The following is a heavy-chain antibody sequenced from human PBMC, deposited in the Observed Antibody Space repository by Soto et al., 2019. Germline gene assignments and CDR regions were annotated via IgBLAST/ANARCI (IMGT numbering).Heavy chain of an antibody. CDR3: ARQAARGPLDY. CDR1: GGSISSSSYY. V-gene: IGHV4-39*01. CDR2: IYYSGST. D-gene: IGHD6-13*01. J-gene: IGHJ4*02. Sequence: SETLSLTCTASGGSISSSSYYWGWIRQPPGKGLEWIGSIYYSGSTYYNPSLKSRVTISVDTSKNQFSLKLSSVTAADTAVYYCARQAARGPLDYWGQGTLVTVSS.